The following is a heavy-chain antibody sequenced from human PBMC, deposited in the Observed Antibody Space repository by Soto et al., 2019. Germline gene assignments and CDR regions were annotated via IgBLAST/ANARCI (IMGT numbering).Heavy chain of an antibody. CDR1: SGSISSTIYS. D-gene: IGHD3-16*01. Sequence: ETLSLTCTVSSGSISSTIYSWDWIRQPPGKGLEWIGSIFYSGSTYYNPSLKSRVTISVDTSKNQFSLKLSSVTAADTAVYYCARVWGYAFDYWGQGTLVTVSS. J-gene: IGHJ4*02. CDR2: IFYSGST. CDR3: ARVWGYAFDY. V-gene: IGHV4-39*07.